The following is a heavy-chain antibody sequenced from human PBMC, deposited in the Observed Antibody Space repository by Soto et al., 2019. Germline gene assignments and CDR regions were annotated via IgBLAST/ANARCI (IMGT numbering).Heavy chain of an antibody. Sequence: SQTLSLTCAISGDSVSSNSAAWNWIRQSPSRGLEWLGRTYYRSKWHNDYAVSVKSRITINPDTSKNQFSLQLNSVTPEDTAVYYCARGDHNGEYYYYYYGMDVWGQGTTVTVSS. D-gene: IGHD2-8*01. CDR1: GDSVSSNSAA. CDR2: TYYRSKWHN. CDR3: ARGDHNGEYYYYYYGMDV. J-gene: IGHJ6*02. V-gene: IGHV6-1*01.